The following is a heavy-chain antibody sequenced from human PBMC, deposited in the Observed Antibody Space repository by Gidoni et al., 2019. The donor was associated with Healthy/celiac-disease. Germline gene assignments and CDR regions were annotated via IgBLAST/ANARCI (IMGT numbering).Heavy chain of an antibody. CDR2: INAGNGNT. V-gene: IGHV1-3*01. CDR1: GYTFTSYA. D-gene: IGHD2-15*01. J-gene: IGHJ3*02. CDR3: ARLYCSGGSCYSPGAFDI. Sequence: GYTFTSYAMHWVRQAPGQRLESMGWINAGNGNTKYSQKFQGRVTITRDTSASTAYMELSSLRSEDTAVYYCARLYCSGGSCYSPGAFDIWGQGTMVTVSS.